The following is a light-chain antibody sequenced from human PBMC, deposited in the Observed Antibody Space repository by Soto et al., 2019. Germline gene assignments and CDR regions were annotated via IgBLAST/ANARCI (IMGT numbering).Light chain of an antibody. CDR2: DAS. CDR1: QSISSW. CDR3: QQYISYLT. J-gene: IGKJ1*01. Sequence: DIQMTQSPSTLSASVGDRVTITCRASQSISSWLAWYQQKPGKAPKVLIYDASSLQSGVPSRFSGSQSGTEFTLTINNLQPDDFATYYCQQYISYLTFGQGTKVDIK. V-gene: IGKV1-5*01.